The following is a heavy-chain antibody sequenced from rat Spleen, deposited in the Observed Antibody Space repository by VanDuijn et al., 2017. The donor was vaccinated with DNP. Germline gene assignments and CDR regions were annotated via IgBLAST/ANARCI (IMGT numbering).Heavy chain of an antibody. J-gene: IGHJ2*01. CDR2: INTDGGST. CDR3: AEWGPHTVLTGN. CDR1: GFTFSRYW. Sequence: EVQLVETGGGLVQPGRSLKLSCAASGFTFSRYWMYWIRQAPGKGLEWVASINTDGGSTYYPDSVKGRFTISRDNANDTLYLQMDSLRSEDTATYYCAEWGPHTVLTGNWGQGVMVTVSS. D-gene: IGHD2-5*01. V-gene: IGHV5-58*01.